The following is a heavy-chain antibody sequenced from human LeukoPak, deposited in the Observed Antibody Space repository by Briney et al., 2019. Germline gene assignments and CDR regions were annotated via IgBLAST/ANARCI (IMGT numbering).Heavy chain of an antibody. CDR1: GFTFSSYS. J-gene: IGHJ4*02. CDR3: ARDRPGSSWYDWGFDY. V-gene: IGHV3-21*01. D-gene: IGHD6-13*01. CDR2: ISSSSSYI. Sequence: PGGSLRLSCAASGFTFSSYSMNWVRQAPGKGLEWVSSISSSSSYIYYADSEKGRFTISRDNVKNSLYLQMNSLRAEDTAVYYCARDRPGSSWYDWGFDYWGQGTLVTVSS.